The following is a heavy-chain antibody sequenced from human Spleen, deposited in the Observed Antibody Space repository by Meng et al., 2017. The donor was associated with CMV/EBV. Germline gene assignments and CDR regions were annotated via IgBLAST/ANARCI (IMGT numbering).Heavy chain of an antibody. CDR3: ARCTDVVLVSAANRHYLYYDMDV. CDR2: IIPHLDVV. CDR1: GATFITYA. V-gene: IGHV1-69*10. J-gene: IGHJ6*02. D-gene: IGHD2-2*01. Sequence: SVKVSFKASGATFITYAIIWVRQGPGQGLEWMGGIIPHLDVVNYAQKLQGKVTITADKSTNTAYLELSSLTSEDTAVYYCARCTDVVLVSAANRHYLYYDMDVWGQGTSVTVSS.